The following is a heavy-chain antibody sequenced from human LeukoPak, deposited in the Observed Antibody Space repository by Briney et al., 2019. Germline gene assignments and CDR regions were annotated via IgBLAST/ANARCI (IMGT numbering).Heavy chain of an antibody. D-gene: IGHD1-26*01. CDR2: INSDGSST. V-gene: IGHV3-74*01. J-gene: IGHJ6*02. CDR1: GFTFSSYW. Sequence: GGSLRLSCAASGFTFSSYWMYWVRQAPGKGLVWVSRINSDGSSTSYADSVKGRFTISRDNAKNTLYLQMNSLRAEDTAVYYCAREWELLSYYYGMDVWGQGTTVTVSS. CDR3: AREWELLSYYYGMDV.